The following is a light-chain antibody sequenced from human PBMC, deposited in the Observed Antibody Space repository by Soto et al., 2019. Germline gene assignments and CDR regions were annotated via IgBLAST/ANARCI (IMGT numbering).Light chain of an antibody. Sequence: DIQMTQSPSTLSASVGDRVTITCRASQSISSYLAWYQQNPGKAPKLLIYDASKLESGVPSRFSGSGSGTEFTLAIASLQPDDFATYYCQQYNTYSSTFGQGTKLEIK. V-gene: IGKV1-5*01. CDR1: QSISSY. CDR2: DAS. J-gene: IGKJ2*01. CDR3: QQYNTYSST.